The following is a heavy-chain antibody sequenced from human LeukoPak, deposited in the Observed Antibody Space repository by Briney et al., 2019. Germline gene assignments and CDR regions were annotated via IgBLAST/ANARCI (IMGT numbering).Heavy chain of an antibody. D-gene: IGHD4-17*01. CDR3: ARASTAVPNLLDN. V-gene: IGHV3-74*01. CDR1: GFNFSSYW. J-gene: IGHJ4*02. CDR2: LSGDGSST. Sequence: GGSLRLSCAASGFNFSSYWMHWVRQAPGKGLLWVSRLSGDGSSTRFADSLKGRFTISRDNAKNTLYLQMNSLRAEDTAVYFCARASTAVPNLLDNWGQGTLVTVSS.